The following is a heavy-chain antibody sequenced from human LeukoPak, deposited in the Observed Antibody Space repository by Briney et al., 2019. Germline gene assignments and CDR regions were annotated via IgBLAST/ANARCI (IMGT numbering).Heavy chain of an antibody. CDR2: IYYSGST. CDR1: GGSISSYY. D-gene: IGHD3-10*01. J-gene: IGHJ4*02. CDR3: ARLSGSSEVDY. V-gene: IGHV4-59*08. Sequence: SETLSLTCTVSGGSISSYYCSWIRQPPGKGQEWIEYIYYSGSTNYNPSLKSRVTISVDTSKNQFSLKLSSVTAADTAVYYCARLSGSSEVDYWGQGTLVTVSS.